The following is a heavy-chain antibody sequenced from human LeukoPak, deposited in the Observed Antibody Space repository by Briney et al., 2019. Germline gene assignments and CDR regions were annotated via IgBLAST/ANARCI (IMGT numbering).Heavy chain of an antibody. CDR2: INRDGSET. D-gene: IGHD3-16*02. V-gene: IGHV3-7*01. J-gene: IGHJ5*02. CDR1: GFRFSDDW. Sequence: GGSLRLSCVVSGFRFSDDWMSWVRQAPGKGLESVANINRDGSETFYVDSVKGRFTVPRDNAKNSLYLQMNSLRAEDTAVYYCSRDIGLSWGQGTLITVSS. CDR3: SRDIGLS.